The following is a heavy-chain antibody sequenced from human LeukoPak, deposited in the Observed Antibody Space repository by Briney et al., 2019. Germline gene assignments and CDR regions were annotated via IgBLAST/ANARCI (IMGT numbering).Heavy chain of an antibody. CDR3: AGGLRYYDSSGYYGLFDY. Sequence: PSETLSLTCDVYGGSFSGYYWSWIRQPPGKGLEWIGEINHSGSTNYNPSLKSRVTISVDTSKNQFSLKLSSVTAADTAVYYCAGGLRYYDSSGYYGLFDYWGQGTLVTVSS. D-gene: IGHD3-22*01. J-gene: IGHJ4*02. CDR1: GGSFSGYY. V-gene: IGHV4-34*01. CDR2: INHSGST.